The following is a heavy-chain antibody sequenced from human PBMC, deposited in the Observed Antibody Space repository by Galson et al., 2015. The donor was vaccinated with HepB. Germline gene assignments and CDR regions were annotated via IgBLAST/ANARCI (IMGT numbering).Heavy chain of an antibody. CDR2: IKQDGSEK. V-gene: IGHV3-7*03. CDR3: ARKGVYYWYRNLYFDY. J-gene: IGHJ4*02. CDR1: GSTFSSYW. Sequence: SLRLSCAASGSTFSSYWMSWVRQAPGKGLEWVANIKQDGSEKYYVDSVKGRFTISRDNAKNSLYLQMNSLRAEDTAVYYCARKGVYYWYRNLYFDYWGQGTLVTVSS. D-gene: IGHD1-26*01.